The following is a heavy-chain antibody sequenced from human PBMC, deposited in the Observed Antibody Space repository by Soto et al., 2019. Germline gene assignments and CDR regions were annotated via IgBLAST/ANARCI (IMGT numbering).Heavy chain of an antibody. CDR2: IDPNDSYT. J-gene: IGHJ6*02. V-gene: IGHV5-10-1*01. CDR1: GYIFTNYW. Sequence: PGESLQISCKGSGYIFTNYWIHWVRQMPGKGLEWMGRIDPNDSYTSYSPSFQGHVTVSTDKSINTAYLQWSSLEASDTAMYYCARRTGVSHYVMDVWGQGTTVTVSS. D-gene: IGHD2-8*02. CDR3: ARRTGVSHYVMDV.